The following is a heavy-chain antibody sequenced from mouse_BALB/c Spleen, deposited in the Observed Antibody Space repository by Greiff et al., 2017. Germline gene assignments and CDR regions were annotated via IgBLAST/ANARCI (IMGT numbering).Heavy chain of an antibody. CDR2: IWSGGST. V-gene: IGHV2-2*02. CDR1: GFSLTSYG. D-gene: IGHD2-3*01. CDR3: ARERGIYDGYYDAMDY. Sequence: VKLMESGPGLVQPSQSLSITCTVSGFSLTSYGVHWVRQSPGKGLEWLGVIWSGGSTDYNAAFISRLSISKDNSKSQVFFKMNSLQANDTAIYYCARERGIYDGYYDAMDYWGQGTSVTVSS. J-gene: IGHJ4*01.